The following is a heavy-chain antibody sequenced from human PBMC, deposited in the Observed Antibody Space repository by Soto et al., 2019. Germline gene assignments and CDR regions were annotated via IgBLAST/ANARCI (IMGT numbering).Heavy chain of an antibody. Sequence: GASVKVSCKASGGTFSSFGISWVRQAPGQGLEWMGGIIPVFGRPNYAQRFRGRLTITADESTNTSYMELIDLTSEDTAGYYCAREASGYDFWGQGTQVTVSS. CDR3: AREASGYDF. D-gene: IGHD5-12*01. CDR2: IIPVFGRP. J-gene: IGHJ1*01. CDR1: GGTFSSFG. V-gene: IGHV1-69*13.